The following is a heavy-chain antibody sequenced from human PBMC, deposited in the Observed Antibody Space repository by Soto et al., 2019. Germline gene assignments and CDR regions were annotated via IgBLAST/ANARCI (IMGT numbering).Heavy chain of an antibody. CDR3: ANDLGSSSSYCY. J-gene: IGHJ4*02. V-gene: IGHV3-30*18. CDR1: GFTFSSYG. CDR2: ISYDGSNK. Sequence: QVQLVESGGGVVQPGRSLRLSCAASGFTFSSYGMHWVRQAPGKGLEWVAVISYDGSNKYYADSVKGRFTISRDNSKNTLYLQMNSLRAEDTAVYYCANDLGSSSSYCYWGQGTLVTVSS. D-gene: IGHD6-6*01.